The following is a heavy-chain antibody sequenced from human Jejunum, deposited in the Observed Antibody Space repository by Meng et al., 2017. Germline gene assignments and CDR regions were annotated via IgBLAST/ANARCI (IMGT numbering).Heavy chain of an antibody. Sequence: QHACPGPVKPPDALSLACTVSGDSLRTHYWCGIRQPPGKGLEWIGYVFYSGSTNYNPSLKSRVAISVDTSKNQVSLKLTSVTAADTAVYYCARSFHESSWGSYRYLFGLWGQGALVTVSS. V-gene: IGHV4-59*11. D-gene: IGHD3-16*02. J-gene: IGHJ4*02. CDR2: VFYSGST. CDR1: GDSLRTHY. CDR3: ARSFHESSWGSYRYLFGL.